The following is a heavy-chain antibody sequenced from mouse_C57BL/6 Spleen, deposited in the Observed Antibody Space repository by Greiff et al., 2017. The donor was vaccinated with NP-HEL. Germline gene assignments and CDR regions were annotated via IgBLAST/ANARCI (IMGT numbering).Heavy chain of an antibody. Sequence: QVQLQQSGPELVKPGASVKISCKASGYAFSSSWMNWVKQRPGKGLEWIGRIYPGDGDTNYNGKFKGKATLTADKSSSTAYMQLSSLTSEDSAVYFCARDYYGSSYVGWYFDVWGTGTTVTVSS. CDR2: IYPGDGDT. CDR1: GYAFSSSW. J-gene: IGHJ1*03. CDR3: ARDYYGSSYVGWYFDV. D-gene: IGHD1-1*01. V-gene: IGHV1-82*01.